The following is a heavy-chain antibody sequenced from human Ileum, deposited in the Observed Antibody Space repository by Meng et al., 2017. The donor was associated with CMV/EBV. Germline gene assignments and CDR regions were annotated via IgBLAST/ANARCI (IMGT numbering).Heavy chain of an antibody. Sequence: GGSLRLSCAASGFIFSDYGMSWVRQAPGKGLEWLSGISGSGGGTYYAESIKDRFTISRDNSKNTIYLQMDNLRAEDTAVYYCAKDRGDYSNFRFDPWGQGTLVTVSS. D-gene: IGHD4-11*01. CDR2: ISGSGGGT. V-gene: IGHV3-23*01. CDR3: AKDRGDYSNFRFDP. CDR1: GFIFSDYG. J-gene: IGHJ5*02.